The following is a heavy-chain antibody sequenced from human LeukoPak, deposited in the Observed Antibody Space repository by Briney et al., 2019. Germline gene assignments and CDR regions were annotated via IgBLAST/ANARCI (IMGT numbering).Heavy chain of an antibody. D-gene: IGHD3-22*01. CDR3: ARGHYYDSSGLDY. J-gene: IGHJ4*02. CDR2: IDSGGRT. CDR1: GFTVSSNY. V-gene: IGHV3-66*02. Sequence: GGSLRLSCAASGFTVSSNYMNWVRQAPGKGLEWVSVIDSGGRTFYADSVKGRFTISRDNSKNTLYLQMNSLRAEDPAVYYCARGHYYDSSGLDYWGQGTLVTVSS.